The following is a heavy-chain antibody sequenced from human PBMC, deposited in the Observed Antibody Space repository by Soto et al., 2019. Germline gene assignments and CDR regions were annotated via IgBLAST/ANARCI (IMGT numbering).Heavy chain of an antibody. V-gene: IGHV3-48*01. J-gene: IGHJ6*03. CDR3: ARDLSWGSNWYYYMDV. Sequence: GGSLRLSCAASGFILSDCAMNWVRQAPGKGLEWVSYISSSSSVIDYADSVKGRFTVSRDNARNSLYLQMNSLRAEDTAVYYCARDLSWGSNWYYYMDVWGKGTTVTVS. CDR1: GFILSDCA. D-gene: IGHD7-27*01. CDR2: ISSSSSVI.